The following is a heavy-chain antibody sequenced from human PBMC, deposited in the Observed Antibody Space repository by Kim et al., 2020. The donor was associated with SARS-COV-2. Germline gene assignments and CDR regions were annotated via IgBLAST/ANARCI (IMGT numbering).Heavy chain of an antibody. CDR3: ARVFYYYGSGSYLFDAFDI. J-gene: IGHJ3*02. V-gene: IGHV3-11*06. Sequence: GRFTISRDNAKNSLDLKMNSLRAEDTAVYYCARVFYYYGSGSYLFDAFDIWGQGTMVTVSS. D-gene: IGHD3-10*01.